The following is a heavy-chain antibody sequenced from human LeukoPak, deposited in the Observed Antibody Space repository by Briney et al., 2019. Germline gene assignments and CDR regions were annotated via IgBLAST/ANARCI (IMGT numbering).Heavy chain of an antibody. CDR1: GFPFSSYT. V-gene: IGHV3-23*01. Sequence: GGSLRLSCAGSGFPFSSYTINWVRQGPGKGMEWASTISHSGATYYADSVKGRFTISRDNSRNTVFLQMNSLRAEDTALYFCARRSHASPAGYSPFFDSWGQGALVTVSS. D-gene: IGHD6-13*01. CDR3: ARRSHASPAGYSPFFDS. CDR2: ISHSGAT. J-gene: IGHJ4*02.